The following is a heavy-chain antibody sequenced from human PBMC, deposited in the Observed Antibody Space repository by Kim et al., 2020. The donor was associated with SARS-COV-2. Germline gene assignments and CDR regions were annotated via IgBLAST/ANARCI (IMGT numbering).Heavy chain of an antibody. Sequence: GGSLRLSCAASGFTFSAYWLSWVRQAPGKGLEWVANIKQDGSETHYVDSVKGRFTISRDNTKNSLYLQMNSLRAEDTALYYCARARFSSSPDFGLWGQGTLVTVST. CDR3: ARARFSSSPDFGL. V-gene: IGHV3-7*01. J-gene: IGHJ4*02. D-gene: IGHD6-6*01. CDR2: IKQDGSET. CDR1: GFTFSAYW.